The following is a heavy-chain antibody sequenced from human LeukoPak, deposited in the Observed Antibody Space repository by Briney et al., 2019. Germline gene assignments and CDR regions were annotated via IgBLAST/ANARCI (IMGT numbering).Heavy chain of an antibody. CDR2: IIPIFGTA. CDR3: ATELRYFDWFRNNWLDP. CDR1: GGTFSSYA. J-gene: IGHJ5*02. D-gene: IGHD3-9*01. V-gene: IGHV1-69*01. Sequence: SVKVSCKASGGTFSSYAISWVRQAPGQGLEWMGGIIPIFGTANYAQKFQGRVTITADESTSTAYMELSSLRSEDTAVYYCATELRYFDWFRNNWLDPWGQGTLVTVSS.